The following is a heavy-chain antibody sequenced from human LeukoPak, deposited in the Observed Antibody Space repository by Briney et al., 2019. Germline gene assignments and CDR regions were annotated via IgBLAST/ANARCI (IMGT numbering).Heavy chain of an antibody. V-gene: IGHV3-23*01. J-gene: IGHJ4*02. CDR2: ISGSGGST. Sequence: PGGSLRLSCAASGFTFSSYAMSWVRQAPGKGLEWVSAISGSGGSTYYADSVKGRFTISRDNSKNTLYLQMNSLRAEDTAVYYCAKVPAIVVVVAATQYYFDYWGQGTLVTVSS. CDR3: AKVPAIVVVVAATQYYFDY. D-gene: IGHD2-15*01. CDR1: GFTFSSYA.